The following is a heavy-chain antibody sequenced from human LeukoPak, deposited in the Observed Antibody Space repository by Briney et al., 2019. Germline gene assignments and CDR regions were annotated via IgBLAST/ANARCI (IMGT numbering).Heavy chain of an antibody. J-gene: IGHJ5*02. CDR1: GDSVSSNSAA. V-gene: IGHV6-1*01. Sequence: SQTLSLTCAISGDSVSSNSAAWNWIRQSPSRGLEWPGRTYYRSKWYNDYAVSVKSRITINPDTSKNQFSLQLNSVTPEDTAVYYCARGRITMVRGVIGGNWFDPWGQGTLVTVSS. CDR2: TYYRSKWYN. CDR3: ARGRITMVRGVIGGNWFDP. D-gene: IGHD3-10*01.